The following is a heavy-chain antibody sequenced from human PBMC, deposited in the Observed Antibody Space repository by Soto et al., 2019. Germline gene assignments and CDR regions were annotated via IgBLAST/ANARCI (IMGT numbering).Heavy chain of an antibody. CDR1: GYTFTSYA. J-gene: IGHJ3*02. CDR2: INAGNGNT. CDR3: ARAGDGSGSYPPGDAFDI. Sequence: QVQLVQSGAEVKKPGASVKVSCKASGYTFTSYAMHWVRQAPGQRLEWMGWINAGNGNTKYSQKFQGRVTITRDTAASTAYVELSSLRSEDTAVYYCARAGDGSGSYPPGDAFDIWGQGTMVTVSS. V-gene: IGHV1-3*01. D-gene: IGHD3-10*01.